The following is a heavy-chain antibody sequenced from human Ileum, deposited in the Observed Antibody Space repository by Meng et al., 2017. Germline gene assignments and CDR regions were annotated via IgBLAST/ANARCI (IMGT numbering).Heavy chain of an antibody. Sequence: EVHLVESGGGLVEPGGYLRLSCAVPGFTFTGTWMHWVRQAPGKGLAWVARINGDGGYTEYADSVRARFTISRDNAKNTLYLQMNSLRAEDTAVYFCAKDWGGVGALDYWGQGSLVTVSS. CDR2: INGDGGYT. V-gene: IGHV3-74*03. J-gene: IGHJ4*02. D-gene: IGHD1-26*01. CDR3: AKDWGGVGALDY. CDR1: GFTFTGTW.